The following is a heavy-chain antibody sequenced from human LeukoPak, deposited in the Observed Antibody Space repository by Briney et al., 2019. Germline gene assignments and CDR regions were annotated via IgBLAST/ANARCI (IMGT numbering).Heavy chain of an antibody. V-gene: IGHV3-23*01. Sequence: GGSLRLSCAASGFTFSDYAMSWARQAPGKGLEWVSTISDNGGGTYYADSVKGRFTISRDNSKNTLFLQMNSLRAEDSAVYYCAADRERDPSVYYLVGGQGTLITVSS. CDR2: ISDNGGGT. CDR1: GFTFSDYA. D-gene: IGHD3-22*01. J-gene: IGHJ4*02. CDR3: AADRERDPSVYYLV.